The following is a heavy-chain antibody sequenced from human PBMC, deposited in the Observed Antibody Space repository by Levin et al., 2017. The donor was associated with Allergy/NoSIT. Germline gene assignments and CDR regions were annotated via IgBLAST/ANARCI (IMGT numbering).Heavy chain of an antibody. J-gene: IGHJ4*02. CDR2: IYYSGST. CDR1: GGSISGGGYH. D-gene: IGHD2-2*03. V-gene: IGHV4-31*03. CDR3: AREDGSTFDF. Sequence: SETLSLTCTVSGGSISGGGYHWTWIRQHPEKGLEWIGYIYYSGSTFYNPSLKSRLMISVDTSKNQFSLNVSSVTAADTAVYYCAREDGSTFDFGGQGALVTVAS.